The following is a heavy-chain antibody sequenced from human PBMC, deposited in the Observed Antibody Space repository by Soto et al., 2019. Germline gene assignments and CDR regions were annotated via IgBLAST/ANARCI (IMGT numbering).Heavy chain of an antibody. J-gene: IGHJ4*02. D-gene: IGHD2-21*01. CDR3: AKVEVVVGTRYSRYDH. CDR2: ISNYATST. CDR1: GFAFSTYW. Sequence: GGSLRLSCAASGFAFSTYWMHWVRQAPGKGLEWVSTISNYATSTFYADSVKGRFTISRDNSKKTLFLQMGSLRPEDTAVYSCAKVEVVVGTRYSRYDHWGQGTLVTVSS. V-gene: IGHV3-23*01.